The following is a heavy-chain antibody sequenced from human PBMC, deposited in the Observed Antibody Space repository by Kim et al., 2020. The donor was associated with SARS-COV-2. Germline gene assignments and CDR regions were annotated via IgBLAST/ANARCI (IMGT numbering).Heavy chain of an antibody. D-gene: IGHD1-7*01. V-gene: IGHV3-74*01. Sequence: SYTDPGKGRFTISRDNAKNTLYLQMNSLRPDDTAVYYCTRAIIGTNVFDSWGQGILVTVSS. CDR3: TRAIIGTNVFDS. J-gene: IGHJ4*02.